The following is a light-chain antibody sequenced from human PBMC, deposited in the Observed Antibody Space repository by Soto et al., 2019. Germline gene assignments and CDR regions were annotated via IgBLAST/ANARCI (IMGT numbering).Light chain of an antibody. J-gene: IGKJ2*01. Sequence: DIVMTQSPATLSLSPGERATLSCRASQSISSEWSWYPQRPGQPPRLLIYGASTRATGVPDRFTGSGSGSDFTLTISGLQSADFAVYYCQQGNNWPLTLGQGTRLEI. V-gene: IGKV3-15*01. CDR3: QQGNNWPLT. CDR1: QSISSE. CDR2: GAS.